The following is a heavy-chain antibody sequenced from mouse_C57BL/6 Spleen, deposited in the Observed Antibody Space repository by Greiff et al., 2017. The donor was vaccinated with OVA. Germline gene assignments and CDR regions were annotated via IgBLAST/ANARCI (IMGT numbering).Heavy chain of an antibody. CDR3: VREDFVYAMDY. CDR2: IDPSSGGT. V-gene: IGHV1-72*01. J-gene: IGHJ4*01. CDR1: GYTFTSYW. Sequence: QVQLQQSGAELVKPGASVKLSCKASGYTFTSYWMHWVKQRPGRGLEWIGRIDPSSGGTKYNEKFKSKATLTVDKPYSTAYVHLSSLTSRAAAEYCCVREDFVYAMDYWGQGTSGTVSS.